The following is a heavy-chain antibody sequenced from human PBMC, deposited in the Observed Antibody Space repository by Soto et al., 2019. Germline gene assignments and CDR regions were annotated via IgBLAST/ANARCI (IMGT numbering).Heavy chain of an antibody. D-gene: IGHD1-26*01. CDR1: GFTFSSYG. Sequence: QVQLVESGGGVVQPGRSLRLSCAASGFTFSSYGMHWVRQAPGKGLEWVAVISYDGSSKYYADSVKGRFTISRDNSKNTLYLQMNSLRAEDTAVYYCAKDFSGSLDYWGQGTLVTVSS. V-gene: IGHV3-30*18. CDR3: AKDFSGSLDY. CDR2: ISYDGSSK. J-gene: IGHJ4*02.